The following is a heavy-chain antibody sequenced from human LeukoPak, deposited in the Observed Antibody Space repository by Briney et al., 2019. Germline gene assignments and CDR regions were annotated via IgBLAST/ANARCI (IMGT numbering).Heavy chain of an antibody. CDR2: IKQDGSEK. Sequence: GGSLRLSCAASGFSISDYYMGWIRQAPGKGLEWVANIKQDGSEKYYVDSVKGRFTISRDNAKNSLYLQMNSLRAEDTAVYYCARMGYSSSWPPGNFDYWGQGTLVTVSS. CDR3: ARMGYSSSWPPGNFDY. CDR1: GFSISDYY. V-gene: IGHV3-7*01. D-gene: IGHD6-13*01. J-gene: IGHJ4*02.